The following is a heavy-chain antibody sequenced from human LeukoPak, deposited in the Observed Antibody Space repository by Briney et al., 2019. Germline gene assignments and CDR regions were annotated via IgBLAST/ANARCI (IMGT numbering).Heavy chain of an antibody. J-gene: IGHJ5*02. Sequence: ASVKVSCKASGYTFTSYYMHWVRQAPGQGLEWMGIINPSGGSTSYAQKFQGRVTMTRDTSTSTGHMELSSLRSEDTAVYYCAQDISGGMYGIWFDPWGQGTLVTVSS. V-gene: IGHV1-46*01. CDR2: INPSGGST. CDR3: AQDISGGMYGIWFDP. CDR1: GYTFTSYY. D-gene: IGHD2-8*01.